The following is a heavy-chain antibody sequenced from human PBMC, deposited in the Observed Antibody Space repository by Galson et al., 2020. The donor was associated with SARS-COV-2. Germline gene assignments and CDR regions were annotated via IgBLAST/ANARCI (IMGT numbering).Heavy chain of an antibody. CDR2: ISSDGSNS. CDR3: ARGGEWELTYYLDY. J-gene: IGHJ4*02. Sequence: GESLKISCAASGFTFSNYVMHWVRQAPGKGPEWVAVISSDGSNSFYADSLKGRFTISRDNSKSTLYLQMNSLRAEDTAVYYCARGGEWELTYYLDYWGQGTLVTVSS. CDR1: GFTFSNYV. D-gene: IGHD1-26*01. V-gene: IGHV3-30*04.